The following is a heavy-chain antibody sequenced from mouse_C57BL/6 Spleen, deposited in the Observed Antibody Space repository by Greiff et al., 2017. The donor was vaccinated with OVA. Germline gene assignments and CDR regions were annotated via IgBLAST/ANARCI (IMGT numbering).Heavy chain of an antibody. J-gene: IGHJ1*03. CDR2: INPSNGGT. Sequence: QVQLQQPGTELVKPGASVKLSCKASGYTFTSYWMHWVKQRPGQGLEWIGNINPSNGGTNYNEKFKSKATLTVDKSSSTAYMQLSSLTSEDSAVYYCARSYYYGSSYVRYFDVWGTGTTVTVSS. CDR3: ARSYYYGSSYVRYFDV. CDR1: GYTFTSYW. D-gene: IGHD1-1*01. V-gene: IGHV1-53*01.